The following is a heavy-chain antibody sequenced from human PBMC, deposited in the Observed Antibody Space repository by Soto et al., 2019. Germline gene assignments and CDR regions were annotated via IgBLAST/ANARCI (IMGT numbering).Heavy chain of an antibody. CDR2: ISYDGSNK. J-gene: IGHJ4*02. CDR3: AKDRYDFCSYFDY. CDR1: GFTFSSYG. V-gene: IGHV3-30*18. Sequence: AGGSLRLSCAASGFTFSSYGMHWVRQAPGKGLEWVAVISYDGSNKYYADSVKGRFTISRDNSKNTLYLQMNSLRAEDTAVYYCAKDRYDFCSYFDYWGQGTLVTVSS. D-gene: IGHD3-3*01.